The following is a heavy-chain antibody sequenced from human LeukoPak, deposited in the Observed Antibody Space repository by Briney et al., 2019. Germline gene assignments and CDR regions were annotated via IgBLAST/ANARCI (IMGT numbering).Heavy chain of an antibody. Sequence: PGGSLRLSCAASGFTFSTYWMGWVRQAPGKGLEWVANIKHDGSQKYYVDSVKGRFTISRDNAKNSLDLQMNRLRAEDTAVYYCARRNSVRFLEWLPHHDAFDLWGQGTMVTVSS. CDR1: GFTFSTYW. V-gene: IGHV3-7*01. D-gene: IGHD3-3*01. CDR3: ARRNSVRFLEWLPHHDAFDL. CDR2: IKHDGSQK. J-gene: IGHJ3*01.